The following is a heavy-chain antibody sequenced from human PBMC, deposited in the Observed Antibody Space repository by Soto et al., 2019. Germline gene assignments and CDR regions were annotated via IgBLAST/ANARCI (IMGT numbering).Heavy chain of an antibody. V-gene: IGHV3-30-3*01. Sequence: GGSLRLSCAASGFTFSSYAMHWVRQAPGKGLEWVAVISYDGSNKYYADSVRGRFTISRDNSKNTLYLQMNSLRAEDTAVYYCARGPNYYDSSGYFNWFDPWGQGTLVTVSS. J-gene: IGHJ5*02. CDR1: GFTFSSYA. CDR3: ARGPNYYDSSGYFNWFDP. CDR2: ISYDGSNK. D-gene: IGHD3-22*01.